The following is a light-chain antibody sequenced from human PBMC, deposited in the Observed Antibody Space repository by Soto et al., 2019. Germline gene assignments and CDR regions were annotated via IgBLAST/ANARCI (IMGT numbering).Light chain of an antibody. V-gene: IGLV1-36*01. Sequence: QSVLTLPPAVSEAPRQRVTISCSGSSSNIGNNAVNWYQQLPGKAPKLLIYYDDLLPSGVSDRFSGSKSGTSASLAISGLQSEDEADYYCAAWDDSLNGVVFGGGTKVTVL. CDR3: AAWDDSLNGVV. CDR1: SSNIGNNA. J-gene: IGLJ2*01. CDR2: YDD.